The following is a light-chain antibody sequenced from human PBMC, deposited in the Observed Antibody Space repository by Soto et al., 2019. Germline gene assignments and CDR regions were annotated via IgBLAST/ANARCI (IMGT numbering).Light chain of an antibody. CDR3: QQYNNWPPYT. J-gene: IGKJ2*01. CDR2: GAS. V-gene: IGKV3D-15*01. Sequence: EIVLTQSPATLSVSPGERATLSCRASQSVTSNLAWYQQKPGQAPRLLIYGASTRATGIPARFSGSGSGAEFILTISRLQSEDFAVYFCQQYNNWPPYTFGQGTKLEIK. CDR1: QSVTSN.